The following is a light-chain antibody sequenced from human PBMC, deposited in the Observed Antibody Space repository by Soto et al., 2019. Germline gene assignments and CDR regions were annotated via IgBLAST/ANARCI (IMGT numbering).Light chain of an antibody. V-gene: IGKV1-39*01. J-gene: IGKJ2*01. CDR3: QQSYGTPYT. Sequence: DIQMTQSPSSLSASVGDRVTITCRASQSISSYLNWYQQKPGKAPKLLIYGASSLQSVVPSRFSGSGFGTDFTLTISSLQPEDFATYYCQQSYGTPYTFGQVTKLEIK. CDR2: GAS. CDR1: QSISSY.